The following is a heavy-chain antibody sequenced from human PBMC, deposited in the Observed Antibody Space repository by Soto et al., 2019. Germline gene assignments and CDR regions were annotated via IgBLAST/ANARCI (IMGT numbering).Heavy chain of an antibody. Sequence: TGGSLRLSCAAPGFSFSPYALHWVRQAPGKGLEWVAVIWYDGSNKYYADSVNGRFTISRDNSKNTLYLQMNSLRAEDTAVYYCARDVSMVRGIILFYDYGLDVWGQGTTVTVSS. CDR3: ARDVSMVRGIILFYDYGLDV. CDR2: IWYDGSNK. CDR1: GFSFSPYA. V-gene: IGHV3-33*01. D-gene: IGHD3-10*01. J-gene: IGHJ6*02.